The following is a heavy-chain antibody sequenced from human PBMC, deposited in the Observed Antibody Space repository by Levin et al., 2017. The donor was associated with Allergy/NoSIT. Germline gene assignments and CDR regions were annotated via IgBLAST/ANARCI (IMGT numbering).Heavy chain of an antibody. CDR3: ARVGMVAATQASRFDP. CDR2: IYYSGST. Sequence: SQTLSLPCTVSGGSIRSYYWSWIRQPPGKGLEWIGYIYYSGSTNYNPSLKSRVTISVDTSKNQFSLKLSSVTAADTAVYYCARVGMVAATQASRFDPWGQGTLVTVSS. V-gene: IGHV4-59*01. D-gene: IGHD2-15*01. J-gene: IGHJ5*02. CDR1: GGSIRSYY.